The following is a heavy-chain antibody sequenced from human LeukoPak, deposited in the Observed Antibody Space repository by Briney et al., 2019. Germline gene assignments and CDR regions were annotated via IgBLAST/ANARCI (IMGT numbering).Heavy chain of an antibody. Sequence: SVKVSCKASGYTFTSYYMHWVRQAPGQGLEWMGGIIPIFGTANYAQKFQGRVTITTDESTSTAYMELSSLRSEDTAVYYCARDATDWFDPWGQGTLVTVSS. J-gene: IGHJ5*02. V-gene: IGHV1-69*05. CDR3: ARDATDWFDP. CDR2: IIPIFGTA. CDR1: GYTFTSYY. D-gene: IGHD4-17*01.